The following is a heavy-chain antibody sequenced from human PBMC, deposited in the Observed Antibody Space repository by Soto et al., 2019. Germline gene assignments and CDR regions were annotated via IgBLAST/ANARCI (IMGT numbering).Heavy chain of an antibody. J-gene: IGHJ6*02. CDR2: ISWNSGDI. CDR3: AKDAIHVLLGYTYGAGGMDV. CDR1: GFTFDDYA. V-gene: IGHV3-9*01. D-gene: IGHD5-18*01. Sequence: GGSLRLSCAASGFTFDDYAMHWVRLAPGKGLEWVSGISWNSGDIYYADSVKGRFTISRDNAKNSPYLQMNSLRPDDTAMYYCAKDAIHVLLGYTYGAGGMDVWGQGTTVTVSS.